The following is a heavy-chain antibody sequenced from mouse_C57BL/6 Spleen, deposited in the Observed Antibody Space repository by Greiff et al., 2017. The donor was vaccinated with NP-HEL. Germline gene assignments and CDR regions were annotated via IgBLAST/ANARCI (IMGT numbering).Heavy chain of an antibody. Sequence: VQLQQPGAELVRPGSSVKLSCKASGYTFTSYWMHWVKQRPIQGLEWIGNIDPSDSETHYNQKFKDKATLTVDKSSSTAYMQLSSLTSEDSAVYYCARLGGWDYGSSPYAMDYWGQGTSVTVSS. D-gene: IGHD1-1*01. V-gene: IGHV1-52*01. CDR1: GYTFTSYW. CDR3: ARLGGWDYGSSPYAMDY. CDR2: IDPSDSET. J-gene: IGHJ4*01.